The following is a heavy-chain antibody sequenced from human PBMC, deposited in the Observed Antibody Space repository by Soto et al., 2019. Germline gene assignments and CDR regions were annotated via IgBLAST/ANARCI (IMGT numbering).Heavy chain of an antibody. V-gene: IGHV1-18*01. J-gene: IGHJ5*02. CDR2: ISAYNGNT. CDR3: ARVRTVVAANVNWFDP. Sequence: ASVKVSCKASGYSFTSYGISWVRQAPGQGLEWMGWISAYNGNTNYAQKLQGRVTMTTDTSTSTAYMELRSLRSDDTAVYYCARVRTVVAANVNWFDPWGQGTLVTVSS. CDR1: GYSFTSYG. D-gene: IGHD2-15*01.